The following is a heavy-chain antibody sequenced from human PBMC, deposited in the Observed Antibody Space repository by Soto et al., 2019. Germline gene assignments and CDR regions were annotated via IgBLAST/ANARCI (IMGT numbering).Heavy chain of an antibody. J-gene: IGHJ4*02. Sequence: PGGSLRLSCAASGFTFSDYYMSWIRQAPGKGLEWVSYISSSSSYTNYADSVKGRFTISRDNAKNSLYLQMNSLRAEDTAVYYCARARMVILTGYPHESDYWGQGTLVTVSS. CDR3: ARARMVILTGYPHESDY. CDR2: ISSSSSYT. D-gene: IGHD3-9*01. V-gene: IGHV3-11*06. CDR1: GFTFSDYY.